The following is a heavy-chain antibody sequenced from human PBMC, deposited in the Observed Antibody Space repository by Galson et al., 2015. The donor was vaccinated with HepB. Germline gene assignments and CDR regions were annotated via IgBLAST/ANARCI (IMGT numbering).Heavy chain of an antibody. D-gene: IGHD6-19*01. CDR2: IGTAGDT. J-gene: IGHJ5*02. V-gene: IGHV3-13*04. CDR3: AREVKVAGYGWFDP. Sequence: SLRLSCAASGFTFSSYDMHWVRQATGKGLEWVSAIGTAGDTYYPGSAKGRFTISRENAKNSLYLQMNSLRAGDTAVYYCAREVKVAGYGWFDPWGQGTLVTVSS. CDR1: GFTFSSYD.